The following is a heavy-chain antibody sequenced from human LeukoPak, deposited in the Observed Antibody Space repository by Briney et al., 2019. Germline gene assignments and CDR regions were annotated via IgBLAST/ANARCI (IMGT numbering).Heavy chain of an antibody. D-gene: IGHD3-16*01. CDR2: IIPIFSTT. J-gene: IGHJ4*02. Sequence: ASVKVSCKASGGTFTSYAISWVRQGPGQGLEWMGGIIPIFSTTNYARKFRGRVTLTADKSTRTAYMELSSLSSEDTAVYYWARDNDSRDPPHFDDWGQGTLVTVSS. V-gene: IGHV1-69*06. CDR1: GGTFTSYA. CDR3: ARDNDSRDPPHFDD.